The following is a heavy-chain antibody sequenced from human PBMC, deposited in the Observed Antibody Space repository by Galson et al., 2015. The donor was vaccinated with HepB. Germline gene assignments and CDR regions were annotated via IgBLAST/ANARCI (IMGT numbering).Heavy chain of an antibody. J-gene: IGHJ4*02. V-gene: IGHV3-21*01. Sequence: SLRLSCAASGFTFTSYGMTWVRQAPGKGLEWVSYISGSGYYTKYADSVKGRFTISRDNSKNSLYLHLNSLTVEDTALYYCARDLLGSDYWGQGTLVTVSS. CDR2: ISGSGYYT. CDR1: GFTFTSYG. CDR3: ARDLLGSDY.